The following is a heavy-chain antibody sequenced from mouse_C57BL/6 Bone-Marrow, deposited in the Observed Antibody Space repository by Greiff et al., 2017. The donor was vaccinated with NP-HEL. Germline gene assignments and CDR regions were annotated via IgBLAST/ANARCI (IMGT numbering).Heavy chain of an antibody. CDR1: GYTFTSYW. D-gene: IGHD2-1*01. Sequence: QVQLQQPGAELVKPGASVKLSCKASGYTFTSYWMHWVKQRPGRGLEWIGRIDPNSGGTKYNEKFKSKATLTVDKPSSTAYMQLSSLTSEDSAVYYGARTQGEMGTIYYGPYYAMDGWGQGTSVTVAS. J-gene: IGHJ4*01. V-gene: IGHV1-72*01. CDR2: IDPNSGGT. CDR3: ARTQGEMGTIYYGPYYAMDG.